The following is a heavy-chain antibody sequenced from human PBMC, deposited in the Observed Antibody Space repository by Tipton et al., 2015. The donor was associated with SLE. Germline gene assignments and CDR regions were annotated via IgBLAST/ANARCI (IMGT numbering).Heavy chain of an antibody. V-gene: IGHV5-51*03. J-gene: IGHJ3*02. Sequence: QLVQSGAEVKKPGESLKISGKGSGYSFTSYWIGWVRQMPGKGLEWMGIIYPGDYDTRYSPSFQGQVTISADKSTSTANLQWSSLKAWDTAMYYCARPPNYDCWSGYSPDAFDIWGTGTMLTVSS. CDR2: IYPGDYDT. CDR1: GYSFTSYW. D-gene: IGHD3-3*01. CDR3: ARPPNYDCWSGYSPDAFDI.